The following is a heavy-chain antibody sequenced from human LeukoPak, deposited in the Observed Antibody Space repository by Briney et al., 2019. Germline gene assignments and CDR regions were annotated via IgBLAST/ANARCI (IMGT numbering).Heavy chain of an antibody. CDR3: ARGRRDTQYQVFDY. J-gene: IGHJ4*02. CDR1: GFTLSNYW. D-gene: IGHD2-2*01. CDR2: IKEDGSEK. Sequence: PGGSLRLSCVASGFTLSNYWMNWVRQAPGKGLEWVANIKEDGSEKYYLDSVKGRFTISRDNAKNSLYLQMSSLRDEDTAVYYCARGRRDTQYQVFDYWGQGTLVTVSS. V-gene: IGHV3-7*01.